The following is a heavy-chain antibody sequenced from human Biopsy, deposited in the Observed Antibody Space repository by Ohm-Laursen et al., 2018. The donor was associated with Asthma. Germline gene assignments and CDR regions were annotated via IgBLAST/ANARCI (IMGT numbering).Heavy chain of an antibody. D-gene: IGHD5-12*01. Sequence: SLRLSCAASGFMFSSFGMHWVRQAPGKGLEWVAVVSYDGNHKFYEDSVKGRFTISRDNSKNTLYLQMNSLRTEDTAVYYCAKRRGYSGHDNDYWGQGTLVIVSS. CDR1: GFMFSSFG. CDR2: VSYDGNHK. V-gene: IGHV3-30*18. CDR3: AKRRGYSGHDNDY. J-gene: IGHJ4*02.